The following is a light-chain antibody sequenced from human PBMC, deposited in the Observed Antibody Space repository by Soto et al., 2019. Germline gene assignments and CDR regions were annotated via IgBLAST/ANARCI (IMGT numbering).Light chain of an antibody. Sequence: QSALTQPASVSGSPGQSITISCTGTSSDVGAYKYVSWYQQHPGKAPKLMISDVGNRPSGVSNRFSGSKSGNTASLTISGLQAEDEADYYCSSYRSDNTVVFGGGTQLTVL. CDR1: SSDVGAYKY. J-gene: IGLJ3*02. CDR2: DVG. CDR3: SSYRSDNTVV. V-gene: IGLV2-14*01.